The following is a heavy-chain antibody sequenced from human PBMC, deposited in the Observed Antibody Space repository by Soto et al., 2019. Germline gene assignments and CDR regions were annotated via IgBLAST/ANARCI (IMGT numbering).Heavy chain of an antibody. CDR1: GYTFTSYY. J-gene: IGHJ5*02. V-gene: IGHV1-46*01. D-gene: IGHD6-13*01. CDR2: IYPGGGST. Sequence: QVQLVQSGAEVKKPGASVTVSCKASGYTFTSYYMHWVRQAPGRGLEWMGIIYPGGGSTSYAQKYQGRVTMTRDTSTSTDYMELSSLRSEDTAVYYCARGEIAAAATAWGQGTLVTVSS. CDR3: ARGEIAAAATA.